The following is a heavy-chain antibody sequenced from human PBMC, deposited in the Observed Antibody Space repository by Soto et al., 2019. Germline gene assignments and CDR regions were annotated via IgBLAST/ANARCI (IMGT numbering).Heavy chain of an antibody. CDR3: ARSAQWDGFDP. V-gene: IGHV4-31*03. CDR1: AGSISTINYY. Sequence: QVQLQESGPGLVRPSQTLSLTCTVSAGSISTINYYWSWIRQHPEKGLEWIGYISYSGSTFYHSSLKRRVTISLDTSKKQFALTLTSVTAADTAVYYCARSAQWDGFDPWGQGTMVTVYS. CDR2: ISYSGST. D-gene: IGHD2-8*01. J-gene: IGHJ3*01.